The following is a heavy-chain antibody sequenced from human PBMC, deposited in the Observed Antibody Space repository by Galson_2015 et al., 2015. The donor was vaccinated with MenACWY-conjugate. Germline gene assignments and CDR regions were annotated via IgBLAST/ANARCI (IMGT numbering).Heavy chain of an antibody. CDR2: INPSGGST. CDR3: ASSYDSVNWFDP. D-gene: IGHD3-3*01. Sequence: SCKASGYTFTSYYMHWVRQAPGQGLEWMGIINPSGGSTSYAQKFQGRVTMTRDTSTSTVYMELSSLRSEDTAVYYCASSYDSVNWFDPWGQGTLVTVSS. J-gene: IGHJ5*02. V-gene: IGHV1-46*03. CDR1: GYTFTSYY.